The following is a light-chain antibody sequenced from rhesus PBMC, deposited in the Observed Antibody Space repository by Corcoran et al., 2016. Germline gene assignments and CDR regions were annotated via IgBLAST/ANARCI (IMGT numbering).Light chain of an antibody. CDR2: GAS. CDR1: QSVSRS. J-gene: IGKJ4*01. V-gene: IGKV3-42*03. Sequence: EIVLTQSPATLSLSPGDRATLSCRASQSVSRSLAWYQQKPGQAPRLLIAGASPRATGIPGRVSGSGSGTDCSLTIDSLEPEDLSVYYCQQYTTWITFGGGTKVEIK. CDR3: QQYTTWIT.